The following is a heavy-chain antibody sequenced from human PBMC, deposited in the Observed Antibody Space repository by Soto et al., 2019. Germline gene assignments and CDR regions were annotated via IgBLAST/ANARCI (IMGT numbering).Heavy chain of an antibody. D-gene: IGHD3-10*01. CDR2: IYYSGST. V-gene: IGHV4-59*08. J-gene: IGHJ3*02. CDR3: ARHPAGESTTLNYSDAFDI. CDR1: GGSISSYY. Sequence: QVQLQESGPGLVKPSETLSLTCTVSGGSISSYYWSWIRQPPGKGLEWIGYIYYSGSTNYTPSLTSRVTMSVDTSKNPSSLKLSSVTAAVTAVYYCARHPAGESTTLNYSDAFDIWGQGTMVTVSS.